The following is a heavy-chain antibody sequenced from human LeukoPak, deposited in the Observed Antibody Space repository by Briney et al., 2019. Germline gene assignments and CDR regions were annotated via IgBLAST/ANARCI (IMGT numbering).Heavy chain of an antibody. CDR1: GGSISSGGYY. Sequence: TLSLTCTVSGGSISSGGYYWSWIRQHPGKGLEWIGYIYYSGSTYYNPSLKSRVTISVDTSKNQFSLKLSSVTAADTAVYYCARYSGSYYDGWFDPWGQGTLVTVSS. J-gene: IGHJ5*02. V-gene: IGHV4-31*03. CDR2: IYYSGST. CDR3: ARYSGSYYDGWFDP. D-gene: IGHD1-26*01.